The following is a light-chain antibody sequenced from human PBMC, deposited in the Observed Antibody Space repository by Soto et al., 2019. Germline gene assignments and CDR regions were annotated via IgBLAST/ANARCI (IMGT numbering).Light chain of an antibody. Sequence: EIMMTQSPGTLYLSPGERATLSCRASQSVSSYLAWYQQKPGQAPRLLIYDASNRATGIPARFSGSGSGTDFTLTISSLEPEDFAVYYCQQRSNWPRTFGQGTKVDIK. V-gene: IGKV3-11*01. J-gene: IGKJ1*01. CDR1: QSVSSY. CDR2: DAS. CDR3: QQRSNWPRT.